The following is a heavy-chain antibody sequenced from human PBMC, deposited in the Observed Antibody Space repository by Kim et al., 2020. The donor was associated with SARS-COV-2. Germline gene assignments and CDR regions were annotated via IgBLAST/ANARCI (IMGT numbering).Heavy chain of an antibody. D-gene: IGHD6-13*01. CDR3: ARIVGGSSNFRWFDP. Sequence: SGTGRFTISRDNAKNSLYLQMNSLRVEDTAVYYCARIVGGSSNFRWFDPWGQGTLVTVSS. V-gene: IGHV3-11*06. J-gene: IGHJ5*02.